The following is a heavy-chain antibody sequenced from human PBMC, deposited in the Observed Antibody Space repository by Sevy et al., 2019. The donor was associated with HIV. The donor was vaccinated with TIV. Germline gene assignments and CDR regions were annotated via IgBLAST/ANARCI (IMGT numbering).Heavy chain of an antibody. CDR3: TTGPRYYYDSSGYNHIPGY. D-gene: IGHD3-22*01. Sequence: GGSLRLSCTVSGFPFKNAWMSWVRQAPGKGLEWVGRIKSKTDGGTTDYAAPVKGRFTISRDDSKNTLYLQMNSLKTEDTAVYYCTTGPRYYYDSSGYNHIPGYWGQGTLVTVSS. J-gene: IGHJ4*02. V-gene: IGHV3-15*01. CDR2: IKSKTDGGTT. CDR1: GFPFKNAW.